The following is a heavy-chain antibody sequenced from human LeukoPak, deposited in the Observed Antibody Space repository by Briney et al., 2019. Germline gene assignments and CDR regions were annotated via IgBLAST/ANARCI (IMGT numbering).Heavy chain of an antibody. Sequence: GGSLRLSCAASGFTFSTYSMNWVRQAPGKGLEWVSYIGRSSSPIYYADSVKGRFTISRDNSKNTLYLQMNSLRAEDTAAFYCAKAYDSSGYYSPNFDYWGQGTLVTVSS. J-gene: IGHJ4*02. CDR3: AKAYDSSGYYSPNFDY. D-gene: IGHD3-22*01. CDR1: GFTFSTYS. V-gene: IGHV3-48*01. CDR2: IGRSSSPI.